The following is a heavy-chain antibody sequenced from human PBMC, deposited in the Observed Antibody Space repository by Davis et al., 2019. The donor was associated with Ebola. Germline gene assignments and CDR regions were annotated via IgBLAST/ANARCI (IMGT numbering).Heavy chain of an antibody. Sequence: PGGSLRLSCAASGFTFSSYAMSWVRQAPGKGLEWVSAISGSGGSTYYADSVKGRFTISRDNSKNTLYLQMNSLRAEDTAVYYCTTDPHPHDTGYHDCWGQGTLVTVSS. V-gene: IGHV3-23*01. CDR2: ISGSGGST. D-gene: IGHD3-9*01. CDR3: TTDPHPHDTGYHDC. CDR1: GFTFSSYA. J-gene: IGHJ4*02.